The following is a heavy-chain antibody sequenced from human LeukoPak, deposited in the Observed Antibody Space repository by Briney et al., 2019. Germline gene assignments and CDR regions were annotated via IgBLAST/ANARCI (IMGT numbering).Heavy chain of an antibody. Sequence: GGSLRLSCEASGFTFSRYAMMWVRQAPGKGLEWVSGISGSGGNTHYPDSVKGRITISRDNSKNTLYLQMSSLRAEDTAVYYCATTTTYYDFWSGFYFDHWGQGTLVTVSS. CDR1: GFTFSRYA. J-gene: IGHJ4*02. CDR3: ATTTTYYDFWSGFYFDH. CDR2: ISGSGGNT. D-gene: IGHD3-3*01. V-gene: IGHV3-23*01.